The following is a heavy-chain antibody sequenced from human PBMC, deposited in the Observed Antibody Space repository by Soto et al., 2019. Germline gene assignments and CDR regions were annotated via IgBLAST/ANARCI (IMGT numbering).Heavy chain of an antibody. V-gene: IGHV6-1*01. CDR1: GDSVSSNSAA. Sequence: SQTLSLTCAISGDSVSSNSAAWNWIRQSPSRGLEWLGRTYYRSKFYNDYAESVEGRITINPDSSKNQFSLHLNSVTPEDTAVYYCSRGLQQLHWFDPWGQGTLVTVS. D-gene: IGHD6-13*01. CDR2: TYYRSKFYN. J-gene: IGHJ5*02. CDR3: SRGLQQLHWFDP.